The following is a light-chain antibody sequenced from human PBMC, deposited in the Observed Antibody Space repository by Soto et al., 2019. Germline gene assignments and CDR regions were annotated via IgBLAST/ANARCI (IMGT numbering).Light chain of an antibody. V-gene: IGLV7-43*01. CDR2: STS. J-gene: IGLJ3*02. CDR3: LLYYGGVWV. Sequence: QAVVTQEPSLTVSPGGTVTLTCASSTGAVTSGHYPNWFQQKPGQAPRALIYSTSNKHPWTPARFSGSLLGGKAALTLSGVQPEDEAEYYCLLYYGGVWVFGGGTKLTVL. CDR1: TGAVTSGHY.